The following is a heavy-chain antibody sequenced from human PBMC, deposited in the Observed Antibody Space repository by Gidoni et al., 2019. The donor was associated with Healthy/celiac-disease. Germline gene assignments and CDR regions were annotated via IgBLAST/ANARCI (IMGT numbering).Heavy chain of an antibody. J-gene: IGHJ4*02. D-gene: IGHD6-19*01. V-gene: IGHV2-26*01. Sequence: QVTLKESGPVLVKPTETLTLTCTVSGFSLSNARMGVSWIRQPPGKALEWLAHIFSNDEKYYSTSMKSRLTRSKDTSKSQVVLTMTNMDPVDTATYYCAQSGYSSGPFDYWGQGTLVTVSS. CDR3: AQSGYSSGPFDY. CDR1: GFSLSNARMG. CDR2: IFSNDEK.